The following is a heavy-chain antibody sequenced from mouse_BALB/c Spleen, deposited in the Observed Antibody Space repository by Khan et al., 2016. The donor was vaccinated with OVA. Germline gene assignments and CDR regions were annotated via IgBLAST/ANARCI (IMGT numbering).Heavy chain of an antibody. J-gene: IGHJ2*01. CDR3: ARSGTISTVVVTDFDF. CDR1: GYSITSDYA. Sequence: EVQLQESGPGLVKPSQSLSLTCTVTGYSITSDYAWNWIRQFPGNRLEWIGYIKYSGITSYNPYLKSRISITRDTSKNQFFLQLNSVTTEDTATYYFARSGTISTVVVTDFDFWGQGTTLTVSS. CDR2: IKYSGIT. V-gene: IGHV3-2*02. D-gene: IGHD1-1*01.